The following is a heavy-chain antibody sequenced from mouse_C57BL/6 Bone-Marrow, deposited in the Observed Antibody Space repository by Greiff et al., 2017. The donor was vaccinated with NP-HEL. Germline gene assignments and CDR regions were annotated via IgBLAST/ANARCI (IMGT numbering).Heavy chain of an antibody. CDR2: IDPSDSYT. J-gene: IGHJ3*01. CDR1: GYTFTSYW. V-gene: IGHV1-59*01. CDR3: ARGFVFAY. Sequence: QDQLQQPGAELVRPGTSVKLSCKASGYTFTSYWMHWVKQRPGQGLEWIGVIDPSDSYTNYNQKFKGKATLTVDTSSSTAYMQLSSLTSEDSAVYYCARGFVFAYWGQGTLVTVSA.